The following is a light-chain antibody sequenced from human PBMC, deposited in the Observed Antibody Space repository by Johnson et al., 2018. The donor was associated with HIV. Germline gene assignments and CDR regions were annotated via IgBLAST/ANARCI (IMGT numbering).Light chain of an antibody. Sequence: HSVLTQPPSVSAAQGQKVTISCSGSSSNIGNNYISWYQQLPGTAPKLLIYDNNKRPSGIRDLFSGSKSGTSATLGITGLQTGDEADYYCGTWDSSLSAYVIGTGTKVTVL. CDR1: SSNIGNNY. J-gene: IGLJ1*01. CDR2: DNN. V-gene: IGLV1-51*01. CDR3: GTWDSSLSAYV.